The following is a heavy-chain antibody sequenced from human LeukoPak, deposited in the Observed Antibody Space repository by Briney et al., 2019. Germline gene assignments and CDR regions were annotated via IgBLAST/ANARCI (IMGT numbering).Heavy chain of an antibody. Sequence: SETLSLTCTVSGGSISSGGYYWSWIRQHPGKGLEWIGYIYYSGSTYYNPSLRSRVTISVDTSKNQFSLKLSSVTAADTAVYYCAREICGGDCNNWFDPWGQGTLVTVSS. CDR1: GGSISSGGYY. V-gene: IGHV4-31*03. CDR3: AREICGGDCNNWFDP. CDR2: IYYSGST. J-gene: IGHJ5*02. D-gene: IGHD2-21*02.